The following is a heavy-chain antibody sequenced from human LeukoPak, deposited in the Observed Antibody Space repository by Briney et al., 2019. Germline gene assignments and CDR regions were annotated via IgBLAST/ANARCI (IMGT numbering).Heavy chain of an antibody. V-gene: IGHV4-31*03. CDR2: IYYSGST. CDR3: ARDREYSYGSGRYYYGMDV. CDR1: GGSISSGGYY. J-gene: IGHJ6*02. Sequence: SETPSLTCTVSGGSISSGGYYWSWIRQHPGKGLEWIGYIYYSGSTYYNPSLKSRVTISVDTSKNQFSLKLSSVTAADTAVYYCARDREYSYGSGRYYYGMDVWGQGTTVTVSS. D-gene: IGHD5-18*01.